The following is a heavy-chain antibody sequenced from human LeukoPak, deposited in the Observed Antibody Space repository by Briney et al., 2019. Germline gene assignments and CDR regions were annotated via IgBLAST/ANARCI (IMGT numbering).Heavy chain of an antibody. J-gene: IGHJ4*02. V-gene: IGHV3-30*18. CDR3: AKDFRGYSYGPNDY. CDR2: ISYDGSNK. Sequence: GGSLRLSCAASGFTFSSYGMHWVRQAPGKGLEWVAVISYDGSNKYYADSVKGRFTISRDNSKNTLYLQMNSLRAEDTAVYYCAKDFRGYSYGPNDYWGQGTLVTVSS. D-gene: IGHD5-18*01. CDR1: GFTFSSYG.